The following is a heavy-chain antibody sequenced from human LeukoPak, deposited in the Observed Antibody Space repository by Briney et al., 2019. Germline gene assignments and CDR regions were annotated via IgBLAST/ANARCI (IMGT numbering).Heavy chain of an antibody. CDR2: ISGSSSYI. CDR1: GFTFSSYS. J-gene: IGHJ4*02. CDR3: ARDFYHDSSGSSFDY. V-gene: IGHV3-21*01. D-gene: IGHD3-22*01. Sequence: GGSLRLSCAASGFTFSSYSMNCLRQAPGKGLERVSSISGSSSYIYYADSVKCRFTISTDNAKNSLYLQMNSLRAEDTAVYYRARDFYHDSSGSSFDYWGQGTLVTVSS.